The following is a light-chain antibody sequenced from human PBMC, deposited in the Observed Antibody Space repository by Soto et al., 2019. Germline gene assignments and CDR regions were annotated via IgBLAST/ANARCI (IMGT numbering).Light chain of an antibody. J-gene: IGLJ1*01. CDR1: SSNIGAGYD. CDR2: GNN. V-gene: IGLV1-40*01. CDR3: QSYDSSLSGLV. Sequence: QSVLTQPHSVSGAPGQRVTISCTGSSSNIGAGYDVPWYQQLPETAPKLLIYGNNNRPSGVPDRFSGSKSGTSASLAITGLQAEDEADYYCQSYDSSLSGLVFGTGTKVTVL.